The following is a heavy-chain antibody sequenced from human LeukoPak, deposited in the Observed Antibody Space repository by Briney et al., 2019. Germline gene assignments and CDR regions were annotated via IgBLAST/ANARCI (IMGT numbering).Heavy chain of an antibody. CDR1: GTSISSSSYY. D-gene: IGHD3-10*01. CDR2: IYYSGST. CDR3: ARGGILWFGDQRYNWFDP. Sequence: NPSETLSLTCTVSGTSISSSSYYWGWIRQPPGKGLEWIGSIYYSGSTYYKPSLKSRVTISVDTSKNQFSLKLSSVTAADTAVYYCARGGILWFGDQRYNWFDPWGQGTLVTVSS. V-gene: IGHV4-39*01. J-gene: IGHJ5*02.